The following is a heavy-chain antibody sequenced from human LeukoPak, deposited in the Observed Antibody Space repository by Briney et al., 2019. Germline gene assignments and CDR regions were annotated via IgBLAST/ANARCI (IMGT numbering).Heavy chain of an antibody. J-gene: IGHJ6*03. Sequence: AGGSLRLSCAASGFTVSSNYMSWVRQAPGKGLEWVSVIYSGGSTYYADSVKGRFTISRDNAKNSLYLQMNSLRAEDTAVYYCARDNYLPYYMDVWGKGTTVTVSS. D-gene: IGHD5-24*01. CDR2: IYSGGST. CDR3: ARDNYLPYYMDV. CDR1: GFTVSSNY. V-gene: IGHV3-66*01.